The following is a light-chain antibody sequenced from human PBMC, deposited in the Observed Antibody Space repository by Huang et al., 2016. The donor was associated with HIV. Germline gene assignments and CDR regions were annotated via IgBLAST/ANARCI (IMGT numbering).Light chain of an antibody. CDR2: PAS. V-gene: IGKV1-8*01. CDR1: PGISSY. CDR3: QQYYTYPHS. J-gene: IGKJ2*03. Sequence: AIRLTQSPSSLSASTGDRVTITCRASPGISSYLAWYQQKPGKAPKLLISPASTLQSGVPSRFSGSGFGTDFTLTISSLQSEDLGTYHCQQYYTYPHSFGQGTKLEIK.